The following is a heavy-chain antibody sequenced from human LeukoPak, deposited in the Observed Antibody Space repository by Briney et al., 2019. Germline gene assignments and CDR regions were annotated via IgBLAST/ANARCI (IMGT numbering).Heavy chain of an antibody. Sequence: GGSLRLSCAVSGSTLTEHAWSWVRQAPEEGLEWVSGIIDVGGTYYADSVKGRFTISRDNSKNTLYLQMNSLRAEDTAVYYCAKDLTYSSSSWFDYWGQGTLVTVSS. J-gene: IGHJ4*02. CDR1: GSTLTEHA. CDR3: AKDLTYSSSSWFDY. V-gene: IGHV3-23*01. CDR2: IIDVGGT. D-gene: IGHD6-6*01.